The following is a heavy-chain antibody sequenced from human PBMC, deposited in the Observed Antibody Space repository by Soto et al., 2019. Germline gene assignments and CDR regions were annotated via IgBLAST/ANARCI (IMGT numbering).Heavy chain of an antibody. CDR3: AKDRGWLTYYFDY. V-gene: IGHV3-30*18. J-gene: IGHJ4*02. D-gene: IGHD3-10*01. Sequence: GGSLRLSCAASGFTFSSYSMHWVRQAPGKGLEWVAVISYDGSNKYYADSVKGRFTISRDDSKNTPYLQMNSLRDEDTAVYFCAKDRGWLTYYFDYWGQGTLVTVSS. CDR1: GFTFSSYS. CDR2: ISYDGSNK.